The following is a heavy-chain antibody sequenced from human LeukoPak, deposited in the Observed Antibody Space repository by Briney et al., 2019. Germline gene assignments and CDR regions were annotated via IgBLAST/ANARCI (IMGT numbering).Heavy chain of an antibody. J-gene: IGHJ6*04. D-gene: IGHD1-26*01. CDR3: ARDSLRSHGMDV. Sequence: GGSLRLSCAASGFTVSSSYMSWVRQAPGKGLEWFSVIYSGGSTYYADSVKGRFTISRDNSKNTLYLQMNSLRAEDTAVYYCARDSLRSHGMDVWGKGTTVTVSS. V-gene: IGHV3-53*01. CDR2: IYSGGST. CDR1: GFTVSSSY.